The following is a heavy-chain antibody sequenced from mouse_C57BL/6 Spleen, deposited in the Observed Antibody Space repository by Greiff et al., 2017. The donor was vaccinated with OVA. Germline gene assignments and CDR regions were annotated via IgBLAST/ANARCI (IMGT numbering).Heavy chain of an antibody. Sequence: DVHLVESGGGLVKPGGSLKLSCAASGFTFSDYGMHWVRQAPEKGLEWVAYISSGSSTIYYADTVKGRFTISRDNAKNTLFLQMTSLRSEDTAMYYCARGGSTMITPYWYFDVWGTGTTVTVSS. V-gene: IGHV5-17*01. D-gene: IGHD2-4*01. CDR1: GFTFSDYG. CDR3: ARGGSTMITPYWYFDV. CDR2: ISSGSSTI. J-gene: IGHJ1*03.